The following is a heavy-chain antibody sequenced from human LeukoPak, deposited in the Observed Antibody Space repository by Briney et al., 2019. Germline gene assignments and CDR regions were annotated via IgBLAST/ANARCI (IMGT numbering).Heavy chain of an antibody. J-gene: IGHJ4*02. CDR2: IIPIFGTA. V-gene: IGHV1-69*01. CDR3: ARHTGYCSGGSCYGDF. D-gene: IGHD2-15*01. CDR1: GGTFSSYA. Sequence: GSSVKVSCKASGGTFSSYAISWVRQAPGQGLEWMGGIIPIFGTANYAQKFQGRVTITADESTSTAYMELSSLRSEDTAVYYCARHTGYCSGGSCYGDFWGQGTLVTVSS.